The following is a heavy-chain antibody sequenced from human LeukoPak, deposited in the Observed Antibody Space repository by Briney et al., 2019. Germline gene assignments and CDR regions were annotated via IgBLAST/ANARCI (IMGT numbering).Heavy chain of an antibody. Sequence: GASVKVSCKASGYTFIGYYIHWVRQAPGQGLEWMGLIGPNSAGTNYAQKFQGRVTMTRDTSISTAYMDLSRLRSDDTGVYYCARGVYGSGGPYLYDYMDVWGKGTTVTVSS. CDR2: IGPNSAGT. V-gene: IGHV1-2*02. J-gene: IGHJ6*03. D-gene: IGHD3-10*01. CDR3: ARGVYGSGGPYLYDYMDV. CDR1: GYTFIGYY.